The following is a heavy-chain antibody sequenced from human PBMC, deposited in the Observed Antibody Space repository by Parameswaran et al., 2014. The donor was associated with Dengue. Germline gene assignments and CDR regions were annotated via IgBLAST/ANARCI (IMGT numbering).Heavy chain of an antibody. Sequence: ASETLSLTCTVSGGSISSGDYLWSWVRQHPGKGLEWIGYIYYSGSPYYNPSLKSRVSISIDTSKNQFSLKLSSVTAADTAVYYCATEGTDGSGTYSKALDYWGQGTLVTVSS. CDR3: ATEGTDGSGTYSKALDY. V-gene: IGHV4-31*03. D-gene: IGHD3-10*01. CDR2: IYYSGSP. J-gene: IGHJ4*02. CDR1: GGSISSGDYL.